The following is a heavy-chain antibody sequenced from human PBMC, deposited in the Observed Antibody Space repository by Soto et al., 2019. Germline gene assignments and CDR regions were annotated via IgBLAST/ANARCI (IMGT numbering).Heavy chain of an antibody. D-gene: IGHD2-15*01. CDR1: GYTFTSYG. CDR3: ARDLADIVVVVAATPSYYYGMDV. J-gene: IGHJ6*02. V-gene: IGHV1-18*01. Sequence: QVQLVQSGAEVKKPGASVKVSCKASGYTFTSYGISWVRQAPGQGLEWMGWISAYNGNTNYAQKLQGRVTMTTDTATSTAYMELRSLRSDDTAVYYCARDLADIVVVVAATPSYYYGMDVWGQGTTVTVSS. CDR2: ISAYNGNT.